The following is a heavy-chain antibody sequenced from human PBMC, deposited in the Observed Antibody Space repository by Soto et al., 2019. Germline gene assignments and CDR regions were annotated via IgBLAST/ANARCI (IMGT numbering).Heavy chain of an antibody. V-gene: IGHV1-69*06. J-gene: IGHJ4*02. D-gene: IGHD3-22*01. CDR2: IIPIFGTA. CDR3: ARALVTLYDSSGDITRAFDY. Sequence: SVKVFYKASGGPFSSYAISLVREAPGQGLEWMGGIIPIFGTANYAQKFQARVTITADKSTITAYMELSSLRSEDTAVYYCARALVTLYDSSGDITRAFDYWGQGTMFTVSS. CDR1: GGPFSSYA.